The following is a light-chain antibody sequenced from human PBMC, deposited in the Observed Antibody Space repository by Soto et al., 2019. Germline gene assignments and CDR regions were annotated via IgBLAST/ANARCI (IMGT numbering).Light chain of an antibody. CDR2: GAS. Sequence: VLTQSPGTLSLSPGERATLSCRASQRVSSSHLAWYQQKPGQAPRLLISGASSRATGIPDRFTGSGSGTDFTLTISRLEPEDFAVYYCQQYGSSPRTFGQGTKVEIK. CDR3: QQYGSSPRT. J-gene: IGKJ1*01. V-gene: IGKV3-20*01. CDR1: QRVSSSH.